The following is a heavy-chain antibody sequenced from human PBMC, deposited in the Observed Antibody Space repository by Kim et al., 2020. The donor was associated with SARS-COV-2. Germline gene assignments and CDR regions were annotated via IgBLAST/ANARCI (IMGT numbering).Heavy chain of an antibody. D-gene: IGHD3-9*01. Sequence: GGSLRLSCAASGFAFSSYSMNWVRQAPGKGLEWVSSISSSSSYIYYADSVKGRFTISRDNAKNSLYLQMNSLRAEDTAVYYCARGSPGKYYDILTGYYNTYYYYYGMDVSGQGTTVTVSS. CDR3: ARGSPGKYYDILTGYYNTYYYYYGMDV. CDR1: GFAFSSYS. V-gene: IGHV3-21*01. CDR2: ISSSSSYI. J-gene: IGHJ6*02.